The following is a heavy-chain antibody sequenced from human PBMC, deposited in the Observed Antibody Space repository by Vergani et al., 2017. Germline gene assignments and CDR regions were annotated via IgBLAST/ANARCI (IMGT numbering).Heavy chain of an antibody. CDR3: ARDNSSGLDY. CDR2: IDPSDSYT. Sequence: EVQLVQSGAEVKKPGESLRISCKGSGYSFTRYWLSWVRQMPGKGLEWMGRIDPSDSYTNYRPSFEGHVTISADKSISTAYMELSSLRSEDTAVYYCARDNSSGLDYWGQGTLVTVSS. D-gene: IGHD3-22*01. J-gene: IGHJ4*02. CDR1: GYSFTRYW. V-gene: IGHV5-10-1*01.